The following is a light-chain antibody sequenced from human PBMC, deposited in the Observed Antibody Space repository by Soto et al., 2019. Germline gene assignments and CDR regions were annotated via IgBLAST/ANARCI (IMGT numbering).Light chain of an antibody. CDR2: DNN. CDR1: SSNIGNNY. Sequence: QSVLTQPPSVSAAPGQKVTISCSGSSSNIGNNYVSWYQQLPGTAPKLLIYDNNKRPSGIPDRFSGSKSGTSATLGITGPQIGDGPIIYGETGDSRRGVYV. V-gene: IGLV1-51*01. CDR3: ETGDSRRGVYV. J-gene: IGLJ6*01.